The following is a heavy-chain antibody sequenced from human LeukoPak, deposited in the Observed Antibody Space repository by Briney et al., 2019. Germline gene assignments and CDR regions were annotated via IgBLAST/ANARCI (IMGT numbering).Heavy chain of an antibody. CDR1: GGSISSYY. J-gene: IGHJ3*02. D-gene: IGHD1-26*01. Sequence: SETLSLTCTVSGGSISSYYWSWIRQPAGKGLEWIGRIYTSGSTNYNPSLKSRVTMSVDTSKNQFSLKLSSVIASDTAVYYCARISGSYFRGAFDIWGQGTMVTVSS. CDR2: IYTSGST. V-gene: IGHV4-4*07. CDR3: ARISGSYFRGAFDI.